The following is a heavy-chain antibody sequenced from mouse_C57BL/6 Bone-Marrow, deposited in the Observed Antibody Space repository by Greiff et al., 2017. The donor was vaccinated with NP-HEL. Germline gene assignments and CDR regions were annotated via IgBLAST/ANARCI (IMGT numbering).Heavy chain of an antibody. D-gene: IGHD1-1*02. J-gene: IGHJ3*01. V-gene: IGHV1-18*01. Sequence: EVKLVESGPELVKPGASVKIPCKASGYTFTDYNMDWVKQSHGKSLEWIGDINPNNGGTIYNQKFKGKATLTVDKSSSTAYMELRSLTSEDTAVYYCASGWLFAYWGQGTLVTVSA. CDR2: INPNNGGT. CDR1: GYTFTDYN. CDR3: ASGWLFAY.